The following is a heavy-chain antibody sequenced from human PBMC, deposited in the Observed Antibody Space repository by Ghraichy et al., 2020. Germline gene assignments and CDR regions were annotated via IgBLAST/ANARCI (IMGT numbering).Heavy chain of an antibody. D-gene: IGHD2-21*01. J-gene: IGHJ6*02. V-gene: IGHV4-4*07. CDR3: ARVIPYYGMDV. CDR1: GGSISSYC. CDR2: IYTSGST. Sequence: SETLSLTCTVSGGSISSYCWSWIRQPAGKGLEWIWRIYTSGSTNYNPSLKSRVTMSVDTSKNQFSLKLSSVTAADTAVYYCARVIPYYGMDVWGQGTTVTVSS.